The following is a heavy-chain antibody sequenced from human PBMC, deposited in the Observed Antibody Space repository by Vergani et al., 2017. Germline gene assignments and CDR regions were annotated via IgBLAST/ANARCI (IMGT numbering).Heavy chain of an antibody. J-gene: IGHJ4*02. V-gene: IGHV3-48*02. CDR1: GFTFSTYS. CDR2: ISSSSSSI. CDR3: ARGVNSYGYYFDY. D-gene: IGHD5-18*01. Sequence: EVRLVESGGGLVQPGGSLRLSCAASGFTFSTYSMNWVRQAPGQGLEWVSYISSSSSSIYYADSVKGRFTISRDNAKNSLYLQMNSLRDEDTAVYYCARGVNSYGYYFDYWGQGTLVTVSS.